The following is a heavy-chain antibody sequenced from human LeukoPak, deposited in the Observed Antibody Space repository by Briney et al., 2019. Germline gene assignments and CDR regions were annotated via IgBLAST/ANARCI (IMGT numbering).Heavy chain of an antibody. D-gene: IGHD3-3*01. Sequence: TPSETLSLTCAVSCYSISSGYYWGWIRQPPGKGLEWIGSIYHSGSTYYNPSLKSRVTISVDTSKNQFSLKLSSVTAADTAVYYCARYDYDFWSGYWFDYWGQGTLVTVSS. V-gene: IGHV4-38-2*01. CDR3: ARYDYDFWSGYWFDY. CDR2: IYHSGST. CDR1: CYSISSGYY. J-gene: IGHJ4*02.